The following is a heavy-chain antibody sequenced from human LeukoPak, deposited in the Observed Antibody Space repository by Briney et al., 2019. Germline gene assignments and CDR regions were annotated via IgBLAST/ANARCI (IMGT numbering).Heavy chain of an antibody. Sequence: GRSLRLSCAASGFTFSSYAMHWVRQAPGKGLEWVAVISYDGSNKYYADSVEGRFTISRDNSKNTLYLQMNSLRAEDTAVYYCARAAGDFWSGYYREGYFDYWGQGTLVTVSS. D-gene: IGHD3-3*01. CDR1: GFTFSSYA. J-gene: IGHJ4*02. V-gene: IGHV3-30-3*01. CDR2: ISYDGSNK. CDR3: ARAAGDFWSGYYREGYFDY.